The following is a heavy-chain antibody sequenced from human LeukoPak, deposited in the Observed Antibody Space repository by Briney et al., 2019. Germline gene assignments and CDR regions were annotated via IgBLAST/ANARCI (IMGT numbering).Heavy chain of an antibody. CDR1: GYSFTYW. J-gene: IGHJ4*02. Sequence: GESLKISCKGSGYSFTYWIGWVRQMPGKGLEWMGIIYSGDSHTKYSPSFQGRVTISADKSISTAYLQWSSLEASDTAMYYCAISRGQLADYWGQGTLVTVSS. D-gene: IGHD6-13*01. CDR2: IYSGDSHT. CDR3: AISRGQLADY. V-gene: IGHV5-51*01.